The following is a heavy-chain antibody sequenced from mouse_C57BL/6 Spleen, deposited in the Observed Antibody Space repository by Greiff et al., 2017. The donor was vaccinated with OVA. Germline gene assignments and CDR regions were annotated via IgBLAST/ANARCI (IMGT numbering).Heavy chain of an antibody. Sequence: VQLKESGPGLVKPSQSLSLTCSVTGYSITSGYYWNWIRQFPGNKLEWMGYISYDGSNNYNPSLKNRISINRDTSKNQFFLKLNSVTTEDTATYYCARVDDGYDGLDYWGQGTTLTVSS. J-gene: IGHJ2*01. D-gene: IGHD2-2*01. V-gene: IGHV3-6*01. CDR3: ARVDDGYDGLDY. CDR2: ISYDGSN. CDR1: GYSITSGYY.